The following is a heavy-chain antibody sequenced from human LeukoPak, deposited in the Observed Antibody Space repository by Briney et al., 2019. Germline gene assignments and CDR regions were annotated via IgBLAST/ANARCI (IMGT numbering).Heavy chain of an antibody. J-gene: IGHJ5*02. Sequence: SETLSLTCAVSGYSISSGYYWGWIRQPPGKGLEWIGSIYHSGSTYYNPPLKSRVTISVDTSKNQFSLKLSSVTAAGTAVYYCARLGIFGWFDPWGQGTLVTVSS. V-gene: IGHV4-38-2*01. CDR3: ARLGIFGWFDP. D-gene: IGHD3-3*01. CDR2: IYHSGST. CDR1: GYSISSGYY.